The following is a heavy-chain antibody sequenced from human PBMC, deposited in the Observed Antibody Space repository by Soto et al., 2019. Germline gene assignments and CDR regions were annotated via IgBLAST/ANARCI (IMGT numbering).Heavy chain of an antibody. D-gene: IGHD6-19*01. J-gene: IGHJ6*02. CDR3: ARMYNSGFYRPEGDYYFYGMDV. CDR1: GASIRDYH. CDR2: LYISGST. V-gene: IGHV4-4*07. Sequence: SETLSLTCSVSGASIRDYHWSWVRQPAGKGLEWIGRLYISGSTKYNPSLRSRVTMSADTSVNQFSLTLRSVTAADTAIYYCARMYNSGFYRPEGDYYFYGMDVWGQGTTVTVSS.